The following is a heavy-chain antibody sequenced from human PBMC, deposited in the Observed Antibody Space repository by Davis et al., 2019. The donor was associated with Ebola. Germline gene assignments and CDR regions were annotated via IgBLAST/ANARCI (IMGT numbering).Heavy chain of an antibody. CDR3: ARDSSGRGFDI. CDR2: ISSSSSYI. D-gene: IGHD5-12*01. CDR1: GFTVSSNY. J-gene: IGHJ3*02. V-gene: IGHV3-21*01. Sequence: GGSLRLSCAASGFTVSSNYMSWVRQAPGKGLEWVSSISSSSSYIYYADSVKGRFTISRDNVKNSLYLQMNSLRAEDTAVYYCARDSSGRGFDIWGQGTMVTVSS.